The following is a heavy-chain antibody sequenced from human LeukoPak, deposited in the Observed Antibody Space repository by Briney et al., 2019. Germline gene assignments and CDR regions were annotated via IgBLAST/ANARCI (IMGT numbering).Heavy chain of an antibody. CDR1: GFTFSTYV. V-gene: IGHV3-64D*06. CDR3: VRGTGY. J-gene: IGHJ4*02. CDR2: IRSNGDNT. Sequence: QTGGSLRLSCSVSGFTFSTYVMHWVRQAPEKGLEYVSAIRSNGDNTYYADSVKGRFTISRDNSKNTLYLQMSSLRADDTAVYYCVRGTGYWGQGTLVTVSS.